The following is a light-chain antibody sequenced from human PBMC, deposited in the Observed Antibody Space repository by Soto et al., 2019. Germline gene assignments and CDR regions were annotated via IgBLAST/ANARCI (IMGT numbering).Light chain of an antibody. J-gene: IGKJ1*01. Sequence: DIVMTQSPGSLSVSPGERVTLSCRASQSVGSDLAWYQQKPGQAPRLLSYGASTRATGIPARFSGSGSGTEFTLTISSLQSEDFAVYYCQQYNNWWTFGQGTKVE. CDR2: GAS. V-gene: IGKV3-15*01. CDR3: QQYNNWWT. CDR1: QSVGSD.